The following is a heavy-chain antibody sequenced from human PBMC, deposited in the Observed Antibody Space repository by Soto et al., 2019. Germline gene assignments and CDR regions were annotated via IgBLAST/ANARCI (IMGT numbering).Heavy chain of an antibody. CDR1: GFTVSSNY. Sequence: EVQLVESGGGLIQPGGSLRLSCAASGFTVSSNYMSWVRQAPGKGLEWVSVIYSGGSTYYADSVKGRFTISRDNSKNTLYLQMYSLRAEDTAVYYCASTLGYCSGGSCYGWYFDLWGRGTLVTVSS. J-gene: IGHJ2*01. CDR2: IYSGGST. D-gene: IGHD2-15*01. V-gene: IGHV3-53*01. CDR3: ASTLGYCSGGSCYGWYFDL.